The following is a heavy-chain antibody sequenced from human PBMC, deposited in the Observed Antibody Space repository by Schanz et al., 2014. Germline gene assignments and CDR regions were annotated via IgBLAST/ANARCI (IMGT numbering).Heavy chain of an antibody. V-gene: IGHV1-8*02. CDR1: GYTFTSDS. J-gene: IGHJ4*02. Sequence: QVQLVQSWAEVKGPGASVKVSCKASGYTFTSDSMHWVRQAPGQGLEWMGRMNPNSGNTGYAQKFQGRVTMTRNTSISTAYMELSSLRSEDTAVHYCARGRGFYDYWGQGTLVTVSS. CDR2: MNPNSGNT. D-gene: IGHD3-10*01. CDR3: ARGRGFYDY.